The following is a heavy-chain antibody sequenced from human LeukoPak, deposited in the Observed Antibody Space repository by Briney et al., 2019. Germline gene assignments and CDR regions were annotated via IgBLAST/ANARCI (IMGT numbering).Heavy chain of an antibody. J-gene: IGHJ4*02. CDR1: GFTFSSYA. CDR3: AKDLTTVTTGDY. CDR2: LSGSGGSA. V-gene: IGHV3-23*01. Sequence: GGSLRLSCAASGFTFSSYAMSWVRQAPGKGLEWVSALSGSGGSAYYADSVKGRFTISRDNSKNTLYLHMNSLRAEDTAVYYCAKDLTTVTTGDYWGQGTLVTVSS. D-gene: IGHD4-17*01.